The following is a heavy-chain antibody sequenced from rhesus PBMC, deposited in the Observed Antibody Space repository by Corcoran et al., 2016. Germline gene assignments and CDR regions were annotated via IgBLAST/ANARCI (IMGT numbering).Heavy chain of an antibody. CDR1: GYTFTDYY. J-gene: IGHJ4*01. D-gene: IGHD6-37*01. V-gene: IGHV1-111*02. Sequence: EVQLVQSGAEVKKPGASVNISCKASGYTFTDYYLHWVRQAPGKGLEWMGRIDLEDAEAIHAQKFQDRVTITADTSTDTAYMELSSLRSEDTAVYYCATRGERYYFDYWGQGVLVTVSS. CDR3: ATRGERYYFDY. CDR2: IDLEDAEA.